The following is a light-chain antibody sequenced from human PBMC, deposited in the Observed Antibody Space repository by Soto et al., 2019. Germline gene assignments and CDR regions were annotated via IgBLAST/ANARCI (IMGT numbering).Light chain of an antibody. V-gene: IGKV3-20*01. CDR3: QQYGSLRT. CDR2: GAS. CDR1: QSVSTY. J-gene: IGKJ2*01. Sequence: EIVLTQSPGTLSLSPGEIATLSCRASQSVSTYLAWYQQTPGQAPRLLIYGASSRATGIPDRFSGSGSGTDFTLTISRLEPEDFAVYYCQQYGSLRTFGQGTKVDIK.